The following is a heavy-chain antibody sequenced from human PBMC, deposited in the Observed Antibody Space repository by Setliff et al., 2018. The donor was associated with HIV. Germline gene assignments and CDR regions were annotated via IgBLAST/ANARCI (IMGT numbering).Heavy chain of an antibody. J-gene: IGHJ2*01. CDR2: IYYSGST. V-gene: IGHV4-31*03. CDR1: GGSISSGFYY. D-gene: IGHD4-4*01. CDR3: ARRTYSHGPFWYFDL. Sequence: NPSETLSLTCTVSGGSISSGFYYWNWIRQHPGKGLEWIGYIYYSGSTYYNPSLKSRVTISVDTSKNQFSLRLSSVTAADTGVYYCARRTYSHGPFWYFDLWGRGAPVTVSS.